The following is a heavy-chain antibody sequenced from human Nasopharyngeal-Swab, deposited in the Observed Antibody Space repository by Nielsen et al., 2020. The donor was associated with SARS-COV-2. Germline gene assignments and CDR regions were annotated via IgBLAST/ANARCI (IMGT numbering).Heavy chain of an antibody. CDR2: INPNSGGT. J-gene: IGHJ4*02. Sequence: ALVKVSCKASGYTFTGYYMHWVRQAPGQGLEWMGRINPNSGGTNYAQKFQGRVTMTRDTSISTAYMELSRLRSDDTAVYYCARGTYYYDSSGYYIDYWGQGTLVTVSS. D-gene: IGHD3-22*01. CDR3: ARGTYYYDSSGYYIDY. CDR1: GYTFTGYY. V-gene: IGHV1-2*06.